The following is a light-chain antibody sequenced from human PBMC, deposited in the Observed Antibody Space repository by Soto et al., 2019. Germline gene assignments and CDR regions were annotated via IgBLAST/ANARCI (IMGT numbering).Light chain of an antibody. CDR1: QSVSSH. Sequence: EIVLTQSPATLSLSPGERATLSCRASQSVSSHLAWFQQKPGQAPRLLIYAASNRATGIPARFSASGSGTDFTLTISSLDPEDFAVYYCQERSDWPRGTFGGGTKVYIK. CDR2: AAS. J-gene: IGKJ4*01. CDR3: QERSDWPRGT. V-gene: IGKV3-11*01.